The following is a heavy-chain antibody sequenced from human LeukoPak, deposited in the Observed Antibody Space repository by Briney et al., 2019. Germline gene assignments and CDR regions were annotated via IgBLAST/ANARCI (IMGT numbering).Heavy chain of an antibody. CDR2: IYPSGNI. V-gene: IGHV3-53*01. J-gene: IGHJ4*02. Sequence: GGSLRLSCAASGLTFSNSYMSWVRQAPGKGLEWVSLIYPSGNIYYADSVKGRFTISRDNSQSTLYLQMNSLRAEDTAVYYCARARNNYDSSGYSALDYWGQGTLVTVSS. CDR1: GLTFSNSY. D-gene: IGHD3-22*01. CDR3: ARARNNYDSSGYSALDY.